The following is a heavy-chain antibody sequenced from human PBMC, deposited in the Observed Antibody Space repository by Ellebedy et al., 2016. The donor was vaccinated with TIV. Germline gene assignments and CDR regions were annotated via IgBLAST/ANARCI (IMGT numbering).Heavy chain of an antibody. D-gene: IGHD3-10*01. Sequence: MPSETLSLTCSVSGGSISGSFWSWIRQPPGKGLEWIGYIYYSGSTNYNPSLKSRVTLSVDTSRNQFSLNLRSVTAADTAVYYCAKASGRPENYNWFDPWGQGTLVTVSS. CDR1: GGSISGSF. CDR2: IYYSGST. J-gene: IGHJ5*02. V-gene: IGHV4-59*01. CDR3: AKASGRPENYNWFDP.